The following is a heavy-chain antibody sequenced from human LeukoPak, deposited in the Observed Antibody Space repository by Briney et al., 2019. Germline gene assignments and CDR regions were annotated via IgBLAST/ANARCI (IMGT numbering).Heavy chain of an antibody. CDR2: ISGSGSST. V-gene: IGHV3-23*01. J-gene: IGHJ4*02. Sequence: PGGSLRLSCAASGFTFSSYVMRWVRQAPGKGLEWVSGISGSGSSTYYADSVKGRFTISRDNSKNTLFLQMNSLRADDTAVYYCAKKGIAAADSFDYWGQGTLVTVSS. CDR1: GFTFSSYV. CDR3: AKKGIAAADSFDY. D-gene: IGHD6-13*01.